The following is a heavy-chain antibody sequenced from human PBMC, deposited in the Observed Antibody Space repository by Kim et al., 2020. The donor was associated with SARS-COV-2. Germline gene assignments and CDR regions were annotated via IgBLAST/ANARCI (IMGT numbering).Heavy chain of an antibody. V-gene: IGHV3-30*04. CDR3: ARDIVVAEYNWLDP. J-gene: IGHJ5*02. CDR2: ISYDGSNK. D-gene: IGHD3-16*02. Sequence: GGSLRLSCAASGFTFSSYAMHWVRQAPGKGLEWVAVISYDGSNKYYEDSVKGRFTISRDNSKNTLYLQMNSLRAEDTAVYYSARDIVVAEYNWLDPWGQGTLVTV. CDR1: GFTFSSYA.